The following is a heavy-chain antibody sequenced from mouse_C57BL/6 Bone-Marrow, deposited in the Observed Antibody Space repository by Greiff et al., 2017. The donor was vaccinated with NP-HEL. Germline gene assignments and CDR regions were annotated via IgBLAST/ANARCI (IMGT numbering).Heavy chain of an antibody. V-gene: IGHV1-50*01. CDR2: IDPSDSYT. Sequence: QVQLQQSGAELVKPGASVKLSCKASGYTFTSYWMQWVKQRPGQGLEWIGEIDPSDSYTNYNQKFKGKATLTVDTSSSTAYMQLSSLTSEDSAVYYCASPRHYYAMDYWGQGTSVTVSS. CDR3: ASPRHYYAMDY. J-gene: IGHJ4*01. CDR1: GYTFTSYW.